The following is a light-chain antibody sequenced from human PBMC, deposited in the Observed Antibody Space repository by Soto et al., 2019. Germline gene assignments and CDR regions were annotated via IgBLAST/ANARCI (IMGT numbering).Light chain of an antibody. CDR2: DVT. CDR3: CSFAGSSTYV. Sequence: QSALTQPRSVSGSPGQSVTISCTGTSSDVGRYDYVSWYQQHPGKAPKLIVYDVTERPSGVPDRFSGSKSGHTASLSISGLQAEDEADYSCCSFAGSSTYVFGTGTKLT. CDR1: SSDVGRYDY. J-gene: IGLJ1*01. V-gene: IGLV2-11*01.